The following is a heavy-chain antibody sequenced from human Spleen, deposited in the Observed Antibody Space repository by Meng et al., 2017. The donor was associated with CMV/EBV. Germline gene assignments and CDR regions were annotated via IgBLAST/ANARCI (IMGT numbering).Heavy chain of an antibody. V-gene: IGHV4-59*01. CDR3: ARDSGSY. CDR2: IYYSGST. J-gene: IGHJ4*02. CDR1: GGSISSYY. D-gene: IGHD1-14*01. Sequence: GSLRLSCTVSGGSISSYYWSWIRQPPGKGLEWIGYIYYSGSTNYNPSLKSRVTISVETSKNQFSLKLSSVTAADTAVYYCARDSGSYWGQGTLVTVSS.